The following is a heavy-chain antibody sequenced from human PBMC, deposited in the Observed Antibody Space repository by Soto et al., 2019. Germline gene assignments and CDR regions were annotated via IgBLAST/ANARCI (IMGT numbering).Heavy chain of an antibody. D-gene: IGHD3-3*01. CDR3: TRARGLLKRFLEWLPDAFDI. V-gene: IGHV3-49*04. CDR1: GFTFGDYA. Sequence: GGSLRLSCTASGFTFGDYAMSWVRQAPGKGLEWVGFIRSKAYGGTTEYAASVKGRFTISRDDSKSIAYLQMNSLKTEDTAVYYCTRARGLLKRFLEWLPDAFDIWGQGTMVTVSS. J-gene: IGHJ3*02. CDR2: IRSKAYGGTT.